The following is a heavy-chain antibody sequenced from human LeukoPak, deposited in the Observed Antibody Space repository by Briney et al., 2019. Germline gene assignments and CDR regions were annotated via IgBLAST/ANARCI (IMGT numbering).Heavy chain of an antibody. CDR1: GGSISSYY. J-gene: IGHJ5*02. CDR2: MFYSGST. D-gene: IGHD3-10*01. CDR3: ARTERSTMVRGVSNNWFDP. Sequence: SETLSLTCTVSGGSISSYYWSWIRQPPGKGLEWIGYMFYSGSTNYNPSLKSRVTISVDTSKNQFSLTLSSVTAADMAVYYCARTERSTMVRGVSNNWFDPWGQGTLVTVSS. V-gene: IGHV4-59*01.